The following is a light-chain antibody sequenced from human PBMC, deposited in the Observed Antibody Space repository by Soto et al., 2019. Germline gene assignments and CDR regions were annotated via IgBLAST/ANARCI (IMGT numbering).Light chain of an antibody. V-gene: IGLV1-47*01. Sequence: QSVLTQAPSASGTPGQRVTISCSGSSSNIGSNYVYWYQQLPGTAPKLLIYRNNQRPSGVPDRFSGSKSGASASLAISGLRSEDEADYYCAAWDDSLSGLYVFGTGTNVTVL. CDR3: AAWDDSLSGLYV. CDR1: SSNIGSNY. J-gene: IGLJ1*01. CDR2: RNN.